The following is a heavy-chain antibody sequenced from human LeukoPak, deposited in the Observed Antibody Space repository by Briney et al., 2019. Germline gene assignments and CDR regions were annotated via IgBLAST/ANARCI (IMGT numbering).Heavy chain of an antibody. CDR3: ASLSGLRREMELWFDP. CDR2: IYYSGST. V-gene: IGHV4-31*03. D-gene: IGHD5-24*01. CDR1: GGFISSGGYY. Sequence: SETLSLTCTVSGGFISSGGYYWIWIRQHPGKGLEWIGYIYYSGSTYYNPSLKSRVTISVDTSKNQFSLKLSSVTAADTAVYYCASLSGLRREMELWFDPWGQGTPVTVSS. J-gene: IGHJ5*02.